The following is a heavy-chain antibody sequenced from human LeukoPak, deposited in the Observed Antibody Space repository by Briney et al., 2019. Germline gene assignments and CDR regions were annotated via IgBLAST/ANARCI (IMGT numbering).Heavy chain of an antibody. Sequence: SVKVSCKASGGTFSSYAISWVRQAPGQGLEWMGGIIPIFGTANYAQKLQGRVTITTDESTSTAYMELSSLRSEDTAAYYCARDLVAHYYDSSGHSFRHAFDIWGQGTMVTVSS. CDR1: GGTFSSYA. D-gene: IGHD3-22*01. V-gene: IGHV1-69*05. CDR2: IIPIFGTA. CDR3: ARDLVAHYYDSSGHSFRHAFDI. J-gene: IGHJ3*02.